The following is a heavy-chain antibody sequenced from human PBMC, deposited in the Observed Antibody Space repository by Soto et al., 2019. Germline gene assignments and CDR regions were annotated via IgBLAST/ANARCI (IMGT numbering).Heavy chain of an antibody. D-gene: IGHD5-18*01. CDR1: GGTFSSYA. CDR3: ASYVDTAGYYYYGMDV. V-gene: IGHV1-69*13. Sequence: SVKVSCKASGGTFSSYAISWVRQAPGQGLEWMGGIIPIFGTANYAQKFQGRVTITADESTSTAYMELSSLRSEDTAVYYCASYVDTAGYYYYGMDVWGQGTTVTVSS. CDR2: IIPIFGTA. J-gene: IGHJ6*02.